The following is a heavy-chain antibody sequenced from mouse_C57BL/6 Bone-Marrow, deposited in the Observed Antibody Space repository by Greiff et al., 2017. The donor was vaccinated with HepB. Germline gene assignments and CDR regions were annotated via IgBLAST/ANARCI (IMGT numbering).Heavy chain of an antibody. Sequence: VQLQQSGPELVKPGASVKMSCKASGYTFTDYNMHWVKQSHGKSLEWIGYINPNNGGTSYNQKFKGKTTLTVNKSSSTAYMELRSLTSEDSAVYYCAREITTVVPMDYWGQGTSVTVSS. CDR1: GYTFTDYN. CDR2: INPNNGGT. J-gene: IGHJ4*01. V-gene: IGHV1-22*01. CDR3: AREITTVVPMDY. D-gene: IGHD1-1*01.